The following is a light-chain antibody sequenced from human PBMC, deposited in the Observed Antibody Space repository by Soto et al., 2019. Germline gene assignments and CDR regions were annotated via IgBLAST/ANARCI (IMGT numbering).Light chain of an antibody. Sequence: QSALTQPASVSGSPGQSITISCTRTSSDVGGYNYVSWYRQHPGKAPKLMIYEVSNRPSGFSNRFSGSKSGNTASLTISGLRAEDEADYYCSSYTSSSTLYVFGTGTKVTVL. CDR1: SSDVGGYNY. CDR3: SSYTSSSTLYV. J-gene: IGLJ1*01. V-gene: IGLV2-14*01. CDR2: EVS.